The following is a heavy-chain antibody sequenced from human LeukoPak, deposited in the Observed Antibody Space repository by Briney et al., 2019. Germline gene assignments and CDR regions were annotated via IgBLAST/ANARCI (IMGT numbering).Heavy chain of an antibody. CDR1: GFTFSSYS. CDR3: ARDWYSGYAVFDP. J-gene: IGHJ5*02. D-gene: IGHD5-12*01. CDR2: ISSSSSYI. Sequence: GGSLRLSCAASGFTFSSYSMNWVRQAPGKGLEWVSSISSSSSYIYYADSVKGRFTISRDNAKNSLYLQMNSLRAEDTAVYYCARDWYSGYAVFDPWGQGTLVTVSS. V-gene: IGHV3-21*03.